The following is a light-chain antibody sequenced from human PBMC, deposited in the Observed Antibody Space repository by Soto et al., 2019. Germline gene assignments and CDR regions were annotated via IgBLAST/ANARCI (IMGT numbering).Light chain of an antibody. CDR1: SSGVGVFYKY. CDR2: EVS. V-gene: IGLV2-14*01. J-gene: IGLJ2*01. Sequence: QSVLTQPASVSGSPGQSITISCTGTSSGVGVFYKYVSWYQQHPGKAPKLIIYEVSNRPSGVSDRFSGSKSDNTASLTISGLQAEDEADYYCSSYTSSSTVIFGGGTKLTVL. CDR3: SSYTSSSTVI.